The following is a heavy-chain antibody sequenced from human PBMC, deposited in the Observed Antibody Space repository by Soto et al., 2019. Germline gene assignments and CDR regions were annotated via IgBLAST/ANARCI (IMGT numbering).Heavy chain of an antibody. CDR3: TSHSPEDMIRK. CDR2: IRNKANSYAT. Sequence: EVQLVESGGGLVQPGGSLKLSCAASGFTFSGSAVHWVRQASGKGLEWVGRIRNKANSYATAYAASLNGRFMISRDDSKNTAYLQMNSLKTEDTAVYYCTSHSPEDMIRKWGQGTLVTVSS. CDR1: GFTFSGSA. D-gene: IGHD2-15*01. J-gene: IGHJ4*02. V-gene: IGHV3-73*02.